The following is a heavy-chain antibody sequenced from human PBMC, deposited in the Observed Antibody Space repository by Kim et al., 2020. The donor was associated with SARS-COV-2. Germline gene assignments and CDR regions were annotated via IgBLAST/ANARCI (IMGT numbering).Heavy chain of an antibody. CDR2: ISFGGVT. Sequence: GGSLRLSCAASVFTFSNYGVSWVRQAPGKGLEWVSAISFGGVTDYADSVRGRFTTSRDNPKSTVYLQMNSLRAEDTAVYYCAGICGTTSCSDDYWGQGTL. CDR1: VFTFSNYG. D-gene: IGHD2-2*01. V-gene: IGHV3-23*01. CDR3: AGICGTTSCSDDY. J-gene: IGHJ4*02.